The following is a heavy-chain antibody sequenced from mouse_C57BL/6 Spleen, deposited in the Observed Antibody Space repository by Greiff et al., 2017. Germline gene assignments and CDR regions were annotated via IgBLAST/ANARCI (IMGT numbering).Heavy chain of an antibody. CDR2: IYPGSGNT. Sequence: VQLQQSGADLVRPGASVKLSCKASGYTFTDYYINWVKQRPGQGLEWIARIYPGSGNTYYKEKFKGKATLTAEKSSSTAYMQLSSLTSEDSAVYFCAREGVTTVVVYYYAMDGWGQGPSVTVSS. CDR3: AREGVTTVVVYYYAMDG. J-gene: IGHJ4*01. D-gene: IGHD1-1*01. CDR1: GYTFTDYY. V-gene: IGHV1-76*01.